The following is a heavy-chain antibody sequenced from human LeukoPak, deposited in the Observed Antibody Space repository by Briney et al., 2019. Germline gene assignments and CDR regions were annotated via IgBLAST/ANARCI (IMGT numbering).Heavy chain of an antibody. D-gene: IGHD3-22*01. CDR3: ARAYYSEITDYPYIGY. CDR1: GFTFSTYG. V-gene: IGHV3-33*01. Sequence: PGRSLRLSCAASGFTFSTYGMHWVRQAPGKGLEWVAVIRYDGNNKFYVDSVRGRFTISRDNSKNTLYLQMNSLRAEDTAVYYCARAYYSEITDYPYIGYWGQGVLVTVSS. CDR2: IRYDGNNK. J-gene: IGHJ4*02.